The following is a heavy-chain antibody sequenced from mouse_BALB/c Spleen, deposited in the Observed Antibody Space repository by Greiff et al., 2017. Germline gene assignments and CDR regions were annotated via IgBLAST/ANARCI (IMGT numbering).Heavy chain of an antibody. D-gene: IGHD2-2*01. Sequence: VQLQQSGPELVKPGASVRISCKASGYTFTSYYIHWVKQRPGQGLEWIGWIYPGTVNTKYNEKFKGKATLTADKSSSTAYMQRSSLSSEDSAVYFCARSAVVFGFSALDYWGQGASVTASS. J-gene: IGHJ4*01. CDR2: IYPGTVNT. CDR3: ARSAVVFGFSALDY. V-gene: IGHV1S56*01. CDR1: GYTFTSYY.